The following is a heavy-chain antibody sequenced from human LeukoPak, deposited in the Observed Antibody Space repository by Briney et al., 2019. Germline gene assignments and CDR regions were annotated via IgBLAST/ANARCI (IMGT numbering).Heavy chain of an antibody. V-gene: IGHV3-7*01. CDR3: ARVYGVRGDSSGPAGY. Sequence: PGGSLRLSCATSGFSFSSFWMSWVRQAPGKGLEWVANIKKDGSEKYYVDSVKGRFTISRDNAKNSLYLQMNSLRAEDTAVYYCARVYGVRGDSSGPAGYWGQGTLVTVSS. J-gene: IGHJ4*02. D-gene: IGHD3-22*01. CDR1: GFSFSSFW. CDR2: IKKDGSEK.